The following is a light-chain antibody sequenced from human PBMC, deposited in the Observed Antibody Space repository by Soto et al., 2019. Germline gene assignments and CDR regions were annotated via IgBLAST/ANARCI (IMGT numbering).Light chain of an antibody. Sequence: QSALTQPPSVSGSPGQSVTISCTGTSTDFVSYNRVSWYQQPPGTAPKLIIYEASNRPSGVPDRFSGSKSGNTASLTISGLQAADEADYYCSSFVGSPVVFGGGTKLTVL. CDR2: EAS. J-gene: IGLJ2*01. V-gene: IGLV2-18*02. CDR3: SSFVGSPVV. CDR1: STDFVSYNR.